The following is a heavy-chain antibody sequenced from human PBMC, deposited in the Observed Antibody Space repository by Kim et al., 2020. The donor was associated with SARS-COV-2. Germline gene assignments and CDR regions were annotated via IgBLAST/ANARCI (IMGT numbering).Heavy chain of an antibody. CDR2: INPNSGGT. V-gene: IGHV1-2*04. D-gene: IGHD4-17*01. CDR1: GYTFTGYY. CDR3: AREPYGVPRDYYYGMDV. J-gene: IGHJ6*02. Sequence: ASVKVSCKASGYTFTGYYMHWVRQAPGQGLEWMGWINPNSGGTNYAQKFQGWVTMTRDTSISTAYMELSRLRSDDTAVYYCAREPYGVPRDYYYGMDVWGQGTTVTVSS.